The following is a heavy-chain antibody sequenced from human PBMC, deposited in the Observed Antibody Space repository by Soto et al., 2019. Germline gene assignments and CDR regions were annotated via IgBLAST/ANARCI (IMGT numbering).Heavy chain of an antibody. D-gene: IGHD3-22*01. CDR2: ISSSSNYI. V-gene: IGHV3-21*01. J-gene: IGHJ4*02. CDR3: ARDPYYYDNSGYYY. Sequence: GGSLILSCAAAGFTFSSYSMNWVRQAPGKGLEWVSSISSSSNYIYYADSVKGRFTISRDNAKNSLYLQMNSLRAEDTAVYYCARDPYYYDNSGYYYWGQGTLVTVSS. CDR1: GFTFSSYS.